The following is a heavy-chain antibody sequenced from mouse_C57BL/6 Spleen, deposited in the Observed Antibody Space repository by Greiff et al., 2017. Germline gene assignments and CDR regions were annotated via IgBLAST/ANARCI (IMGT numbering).Heavy chain of an antibody. CDR1: GYTFTGYW. Sequence: VQLQESGAELMKPGASVKLSCKATGYTFTGYWIEWVKQRPGHGLEWIGEILPGSGSTNYNEKVKGKATFTADTSSNTAYMQLSSLTTEDSAIYYCARTGSYYYGSSPAWFAYWGQGTLVTVSA. CDR3: ARTGSYYYGSSPAWFAY. D-gene: IGHD1-1*01. J-gene: IGHJ3*01. V-gene: IGHV1-9*01. CDR2: ILPGSGST.